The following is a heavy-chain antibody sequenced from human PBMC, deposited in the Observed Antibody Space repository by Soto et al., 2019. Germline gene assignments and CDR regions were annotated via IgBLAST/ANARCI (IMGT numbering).Heavy chain of an antibody. J-gene: IGHJ4*02. D-gene: IGHD3-9*01. Sequence: VESLKISKKGSGYNFTNYWIGCMRKMPGKGLEWMGIIYPGDSDSRYSPSFQGQVTISADKSISTAYLQWSSLKASDTAMYYCARLTGYYLHTPFDYWGQGTLVTVSS. CDR2: IYPGDSDS. V-gene: IGHV5-51*01. CDR1: GYNFTNYW. CDR3: ARLTGYYLHTPFDY.